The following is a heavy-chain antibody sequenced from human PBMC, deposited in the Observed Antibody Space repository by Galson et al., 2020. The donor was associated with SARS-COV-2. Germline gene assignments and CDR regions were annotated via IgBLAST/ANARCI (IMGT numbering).Heavy chain of an antibody. V-gene: IGHV3-21*06. CDR3: ARDWDEGSGYFASWFDP. J-gene: IGHJ5*02. CDR2: INSGSSHI. Sequence: GESLKISCAASGFTFTNYSMNWVRQAPGKGLEWVASINSGSSHIYYAVSVKGRFTISRDNGKNSLYLQMNSLRAEDTAVYYCARDWDEGSGYFASWFDPWGQGTLVTVSS. D-gene: IGHD3-22*01. CDR1: GFTFTNYS.